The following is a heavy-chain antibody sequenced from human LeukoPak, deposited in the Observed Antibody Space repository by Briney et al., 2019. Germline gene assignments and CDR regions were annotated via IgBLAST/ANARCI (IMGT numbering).Heavy chain of an antibody. CDR3: AKLPEDSSGYSDY. CDR1: GFTFSSYD. D-gene: IGHD3-22*01. Sequence: GGSLRLSCAASGFTFSSYDMSWVRQAPGKGLEWVSAISAGGSSTYYADSVKGRFTISRDNYKNTLYLQMNSLRAEDTAVYYCAKLPEDSSGYSDYWGQGTLVTVSS. J-gene: IGHJ4*02. CDR2: ISAGGSST. V-gene: IGHV3-23*01.